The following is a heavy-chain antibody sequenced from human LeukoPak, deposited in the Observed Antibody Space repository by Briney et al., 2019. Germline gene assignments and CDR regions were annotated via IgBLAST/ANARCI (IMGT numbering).Heavy chain of an antibody. CDR1: GFTFSSYS. Sequence: PGGSLRLSCAASGFTFSSYSMNWVRPAPGKGLEWVSYISSSSSTIYYADSVKGRFTISRDNAKNSLYLQMNSLRDEDTAVYYCARAYYYDSSGYDAFDIWGQGTMVTVSS. J-gene: IGHJ3*02. CDR3: ARAYYYDSSGYDAFDI. CDR2: ISSSSSTI. D-gene: IGHD3-22*01. V-gene: IGHV3-48*02.